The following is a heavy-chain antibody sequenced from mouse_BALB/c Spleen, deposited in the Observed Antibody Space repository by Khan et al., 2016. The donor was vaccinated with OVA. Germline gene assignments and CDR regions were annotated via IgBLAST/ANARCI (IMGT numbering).Heavy chain of an antibody. CDR1: GYSITSDYV. Sequence: VQLVESGPGLVKPSQSLSLTCTVTGYSITSDYVWNWIRQFPGNKLEWMGYISYSGSTRYNPSLKSRISITRDTSKNQFFLQLNSVTTEDTATYYCARRAYYGNWYFDVWGAGTTVTVSS. J-gene: IGHJ1*01. CDR2: ISYSGST. D-gene: IGHD2-1*01. V-gene: IGHV3-2*02. CDR3: ARRAYYGNWYFDV.